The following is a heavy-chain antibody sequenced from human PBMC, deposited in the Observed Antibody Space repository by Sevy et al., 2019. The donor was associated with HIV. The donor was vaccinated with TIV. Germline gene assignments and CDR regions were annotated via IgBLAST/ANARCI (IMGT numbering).Heavy chain of an antibody. J-gene: IGHJ4*02. Sequence: GGSLRLSCAAPGFTISTSYMTWVRQAPGKGLESVSVIYSGGTTYYADSVKGRFTISRDNSKNTLYLQMNSLRAEDTAVYYCARVWLNSGVLWGQGTLVTVSS. D-gene: IGHD1-26*01. CDR1: GFTISTSY. V-gene: IGHV3-53*01. CDR2: IYSGGTT. CDR3: ARVWLNSGVL.